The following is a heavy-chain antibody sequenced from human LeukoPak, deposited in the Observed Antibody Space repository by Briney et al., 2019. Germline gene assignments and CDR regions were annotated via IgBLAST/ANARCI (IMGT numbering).Heavy chain of an antibody. CDR2: ISAYNGNT. CDR1: GYTFTGYG. V-gene: IGHV1-18*01. CDR3: ARDVVMITFGGVILPPDY. J-gene: IGHJ4*02. Sequence: ASVKVSCKASGYTFTGYGISWVRQAPGQGLEWMGWISAYNGNTNYAQKLQGRVTMTTDTSTSTAYMELRSLRSDDTAVYYCARDVVMITFGGVILPPDYWGQGTLVTVSS. D-gene: IGHD3-16*02.